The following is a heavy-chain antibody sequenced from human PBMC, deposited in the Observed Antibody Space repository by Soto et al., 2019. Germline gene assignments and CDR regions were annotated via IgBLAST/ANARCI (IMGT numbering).Heavy chain of an antibody. J-gene: IGHJ4*02. Sequence: QVQLVESGGGVVQPGRSLRLSCAASGFTFSSYGMHWVRQAPGKGLEWVAVIWYDASNKYYADSVKGRFTISRDNSKNTMYLQMNSLIAEDTAVYYCARDCAGYSSGWYQRGGFDYWGQGTLVTVSS. V-gene: IGHV3-33*01. CDR1: GFTFSSYG. CDR2: IWYDASNK. CDR3: ARDCAGYSSGWYQRGGFDY. D-gene: IGHD6-19*01.